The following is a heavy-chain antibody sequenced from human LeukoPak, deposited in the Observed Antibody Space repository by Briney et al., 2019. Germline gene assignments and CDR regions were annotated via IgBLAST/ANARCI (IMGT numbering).Heavy chain of an antibody. V-gene: IGHV3-30*04. D-gene: IGHD3-22*01. CDR2: IGYDGIHK. CDR3: ARDMIMGGPPDYLDY. J-gene: IGHJ4*02. CDR1: GFIFNRHA. Sequence: GGSLRLSCTTSGFIFNRHAFHWVRQAPGKGLEWVAVIGYDGIHKYYADSVEGRFTISRDDSKNTLYLQMDSLKDTAVYYCARDMIMGGPPDYLDYWGQGTLVTVSS.